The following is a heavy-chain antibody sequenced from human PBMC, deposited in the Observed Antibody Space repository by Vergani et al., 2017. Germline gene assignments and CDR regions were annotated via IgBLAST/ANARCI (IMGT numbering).Heavy chain of an antibody. CDR2: ISWNSGSI. V-gene: IGHV3-9*01. Sequence: EVQLVESGGGLVQPCRSLRLSCAASGFTFDDYAMHWVRQAPGKGLEWVSGISWNSGSIGYADSVKGRFTISRDNAKNSLYLQMNSLRAEDTALYYCAKDTNPQVGHQARGAFDIWGQGTMVTVSS. CDR1: GFTFDDYA. CDR3: AKDTNPQVGHQARGAFDI. D-gene: IGHD1-26*01. J-gene: IGHJ3*02.